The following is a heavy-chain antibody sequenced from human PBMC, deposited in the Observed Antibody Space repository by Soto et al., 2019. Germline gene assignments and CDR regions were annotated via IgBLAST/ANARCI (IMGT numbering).Heavy chain of an antibody. D-gene: IGHD3-22*01. J-gene: IGHJ5*02. V-gene: IGHV4-34*01. CDR1: GGSFSDYY. CDR3: ARDRAPRGYSSGYYYFLDA. Sequence: SETLSLTCAVYGGSFSDYYWSWIRQPPGKGLEWIGEINHRGSTNYNPSLKSRVTISVDTSKNQFSLKLRSVTAADTAVYYCARDRAPRGYSSGYYYFLDAWGQGTLVTAPQ. CDR2: INHRGST.